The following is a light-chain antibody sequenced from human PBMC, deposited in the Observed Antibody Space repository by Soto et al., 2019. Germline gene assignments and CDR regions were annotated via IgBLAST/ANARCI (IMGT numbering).Light chain of an antibody. J-gene: IGKJ5*01. CDR1: QSISSW. CDR3: LQDYNYPIT. Sequence: DIQITHSPSTLSASVGDRVIITCRASQSISSWLAWYQQKPGKAPNLLIYDASSLESGVPSRFSGSGSGTDFTLTISSLQPEDFATYYCLQDYNYPITFGQGTRLEIK. V-gene: IGKV1-5*01. CDR2: DAS.